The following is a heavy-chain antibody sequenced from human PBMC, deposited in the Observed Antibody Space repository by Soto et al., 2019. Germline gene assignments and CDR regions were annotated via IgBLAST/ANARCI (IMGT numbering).Heavy chain of an antibody. J-gene: IGHJ6*02. CDR2: ISSSSSYI. Sequence: EEQVVESGGSLVKPGGSLRLSCAASGFTFSGYSMHWVSQAPGKRLEWVSSISSSSSYIFYADSVKGRFTISRDNAKNSLYLQMNSLIAEDTAVYYCARDGIAATGYYYYYGMDVWGQGTTVTVSS. V-gene: IGHV3-21*01. CDR3: ARDGIAATGYYYYYGMDV. D-gene: IGHD6-13*01. CDR1: GFTFSGYS.